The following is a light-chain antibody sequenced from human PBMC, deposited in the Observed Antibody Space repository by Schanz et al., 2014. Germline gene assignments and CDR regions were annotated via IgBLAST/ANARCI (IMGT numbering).Light chain of an antibody. CDR1: SSDIGRYNY. V-gene: IGLV2-8*01. CDR3: SSYTPSTTLV. Sequence: QSVLTQPPSASGSPGQSVTISCTGTSSDIGRYNYVSWYQHHPGKAPKLLIYDVTKRPSGVPDRFFGSKSGNTASLTISGLQAEDEADYYCSSYTPSTTLVFGGGTKITVL. CDR2: DVT. J-gene: IGLJ2*01.